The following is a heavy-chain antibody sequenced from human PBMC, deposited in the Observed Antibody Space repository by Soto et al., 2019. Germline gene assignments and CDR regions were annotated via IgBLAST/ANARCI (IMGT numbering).Heavy chain of an antibody. CDR2: ISGSGGST. J-gene: IGHJ4*02. V-gene: IGHV3-23*01. CDR1: GFTFSSYA. D-gene: IGHD5-12*01. Sequence: GGSLRLSCAASGFTFSSYAMSWVRQAPGKGLEWVSAISGSGGSTYYADSVQCRFTISRDNSKKTXYLXXXTVTAADTAVYYCARMLAQGNLYXYFDYRGQGTLVTVSS. CDR3: ARMLAQGNLYXYFDY.